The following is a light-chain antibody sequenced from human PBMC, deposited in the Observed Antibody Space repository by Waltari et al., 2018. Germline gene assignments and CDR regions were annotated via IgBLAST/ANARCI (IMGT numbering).Light chain of an antibody. CDR1: NLGDKY. J-gene: IGLJ2*01. V-gene: IGLV3-1*01. CDR2: QVS. Sequence: SYELTQPPSVSVSPGQTASITCSGDNLGDKYACWYQQKPGQSPVLVIYQVSKRPSGIPERFSGSNSGNTATLTISGTQAMDEADFYCQAWDSSTYVVFGGGTKLTVL. CDR3: QAWDSSTYVV.